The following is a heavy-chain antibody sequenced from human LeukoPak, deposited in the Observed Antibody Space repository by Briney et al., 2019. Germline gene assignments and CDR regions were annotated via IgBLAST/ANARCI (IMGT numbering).Heavy chain of an antibody. D-gene: IGHD1-26*01. Sequence: ASVKVSCKASGYTFTSYGISWVRQAPGKGLEWVGWISAYNGNTNYAQKLQGRVTMTTDTSTSTACMELRSLRSDDTAVYYCARSVGATTGSIDAFDIWGQGTMVTVSS. J-gene: IGHJ3*02. CDR3: ARSVGATTGSIDAFDI. CDR2: ISAYNGNT. CDR1: GYTFTSYG. V-gene: IGHV1-18*01.